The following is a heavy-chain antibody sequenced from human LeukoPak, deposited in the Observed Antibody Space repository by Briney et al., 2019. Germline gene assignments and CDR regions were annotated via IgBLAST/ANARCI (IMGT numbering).Heavy chain of an antibody. CDR3: ARCIAAASYYYYMDV. Sequence: PGGSLRLSCAASGITFTDAWMSWVRQAPGKGLEWVANKKQDGSEKYYVDSVKGRFTISRDNAKNSLYLQMNSLRAEDTAVYYCARCIAAASYYYYMDVWGKGTTVTVSS. CDR2: KKQDGSEK. D-gene: IGHD6-13*01. CDR1: GITFTDAW. J-gene: IGHJ6*03. V-gene: IGHV3-7*01.